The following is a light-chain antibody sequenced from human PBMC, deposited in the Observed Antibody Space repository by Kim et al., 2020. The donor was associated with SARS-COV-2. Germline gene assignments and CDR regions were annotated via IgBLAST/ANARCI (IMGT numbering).Light chain of an antibody. Sequence: ELTQDPAVSVALGQTVRITCQGDSLRSYYASWYQQKPGQAPVLVIYGKNNRPSGIPDRFSGSSSGNTASLTITGAQAEDEADYYCNSRDSSGNLVFGGGTKLTVL. V-gene: IGLV3-19*01. J-gene: IGLJ2*01. CDR3: NSRDSSGNLV. CDR1: SLRSYY. CDR2: GKN.